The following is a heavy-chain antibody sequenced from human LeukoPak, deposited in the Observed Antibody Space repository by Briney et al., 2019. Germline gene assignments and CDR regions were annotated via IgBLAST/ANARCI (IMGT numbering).Heavy chain of an antibody. V-gene: IGHV3-64D*06. CDR2: ISSNGGST. D-gene: IGHD2-15*01. CDR1: GFTFSSYA. Sequence: GGSLRLSCSASGFTFSSYAMHWVRQAPVKGLEYVSAISSNGGSTYYADSVKGRFTISRDNSKNTLYLQMSSLRAEDTAVYYCVKSLVVALGYCSGGSCGTDYWGQGTLVTVSS. J-gene: IGHJ4*02. CDR3: VKSLVVALGYCSGGSCGTDY.